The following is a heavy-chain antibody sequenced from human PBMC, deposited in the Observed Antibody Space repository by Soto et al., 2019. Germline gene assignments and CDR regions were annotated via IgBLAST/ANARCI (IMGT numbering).Heavy chain of an antibody. J-gene: IGHJ4*02. D-gene: IGHD6-19*01. Sequence: VQLVESGGGVVQPGRSLRLSCAASGFTFSSYAMHWVRQAPGKGLEWVAVISYDGSNKYYADSVKGRFTISRDNSKNTLYLQMNSLRAEDTAVYYCARDRKAVALYYFDYWGQGTLVTVSS. CDR3: ARDRKAVALYYFDY. V-gene: IGHV3-30-3*01. CDR2: ISYDGSNK. CDR1: GFTFSSYA.